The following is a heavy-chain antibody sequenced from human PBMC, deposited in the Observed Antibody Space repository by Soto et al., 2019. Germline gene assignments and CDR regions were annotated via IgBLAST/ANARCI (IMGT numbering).Heavy chain of an antibody. Sequence: QVQLVQSGAEMKKPGSSVKVSCQSSGGTFNTYAMNWVRQAPGQGPEWMGDISPMFGAANYAPKFQGRVTITAESTGTSYMQLSSLTSEDTALYFCAREVQVHTPAFVYWGQGTLVTVSS. V-gene: IGHV1-69*01. J-gene: IGHJ4*02. CDR3: AREVQVHTPAFVY. CDR2: ISPMFGAA. CDR1: GGTFNTYA. D-gene: IGHD3-10*01.